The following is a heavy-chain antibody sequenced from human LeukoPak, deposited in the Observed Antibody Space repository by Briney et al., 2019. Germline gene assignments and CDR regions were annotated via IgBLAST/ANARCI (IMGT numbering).Heavy chain of an antibody. D-gene: IGHD3-16*02. CDR2: ITTYKGNT. J-gene: IGHJ3*02. CDR3: ARRRNDHVWGRYSSSASDI. CDR1: GYTFTTYG. Sequence: GASVKVSCKASGYTFTTYGINWVRQAPGQGLEWMGWITTYKGNTNYAQKFQGRVTLTTDTSTSTGYMELRSLRSDDTAVYYCARRRNDHVWGRYSSSASDIWGQGTMVTV. V-gene: IGHV1-18*01.